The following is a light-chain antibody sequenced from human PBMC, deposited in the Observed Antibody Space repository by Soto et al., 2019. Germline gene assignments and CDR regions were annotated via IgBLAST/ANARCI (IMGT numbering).Light chain of an antibody. CDR2: SNN. J-gene: IGLJ2*01. CDR3: VAWDDSLNGVV. Sequence: QSVLTQPPSASGTPGQRVTISCSGSSSNIGSNTVNWYQQLPGTAPKLLIYSNNQRPSGVPDRFSGSKSGTSAPLAISGLQSEDEADYYCVAWDDSLNGVVFGGGTKLTVL. CDR1: SSNIGSNT. V-gene: IGLV1-44*01.